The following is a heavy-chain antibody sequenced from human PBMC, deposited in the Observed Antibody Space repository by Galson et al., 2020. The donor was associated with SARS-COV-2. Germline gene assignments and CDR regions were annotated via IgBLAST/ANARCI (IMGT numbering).Heavy chain of an antibody. V-gene: IGHV4-59*11. CDR3: ARRMYGAGHYYYYMDV. CDR2: IYYSGGT. CDR1: GDSMNSHY. D-gene: IGHD2-8*01. J-gene: IGHJ6*03. Sequence: SETLSLTCTVSGDSMNSHYWSWIRQPPGKGLEWIGYIYYSGGTSYNPSLKSRVTISVDTPKNQFSLKLSSVTAADTAVYYCARRMYGAGHYYYYMDVWGKGTTVTVSS.